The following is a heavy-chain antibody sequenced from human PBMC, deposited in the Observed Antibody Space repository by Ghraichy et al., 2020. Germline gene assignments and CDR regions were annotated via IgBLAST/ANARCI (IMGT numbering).Heavy chain of an antibody. CDR2: ISDSSRTI. V-gene: IGHV3-48*02. J-gene: IGHJ4*02. CDR3: ACSSYGAANYFDY. D-gene: IGHD6-13*01. Sequence: LTCAASGFNFRTYSMNWVRQAPGKGPEWVSYISDSSRTIYYADSVKGRFTISRDNSKNSLYLQMNSLRDDDTAVYYCACSSYGAANYFDYWGRGTLVTVSS. CDR1: GFNFRTYS.